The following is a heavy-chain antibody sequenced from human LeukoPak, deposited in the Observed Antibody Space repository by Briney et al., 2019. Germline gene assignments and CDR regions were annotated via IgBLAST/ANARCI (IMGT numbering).Heavy chain of an antibody. Sequence: SETLSLTCAVYGGSFSGYYWSWIRQPPGKGLEWIGEINHSGSTNYNPSLKSRVTISVDTSKNQFSLKLSSVTAADTAEYYCARTRGERYCSGGSCYSDYWGQGTLVTVSS. CDR3: ARTRGERYCSGGSCYSDY. J-gene: IGHJ4*02. CDR1: GGSFSGYY. CDR2: INHSGST. D-gene: IGHD2-15*01. V-gene: IGHV4-34*01.